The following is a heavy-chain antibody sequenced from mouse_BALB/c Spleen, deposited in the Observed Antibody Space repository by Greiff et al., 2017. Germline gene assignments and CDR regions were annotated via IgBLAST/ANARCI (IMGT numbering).Heavy chain of an antibody. V-gene: IGHV7-3*02. CDR3: ARDMGGNYVDY. CDR1: GFTFTDYY. CDR2: IRNKANGYTT. J-gene: IGHJ2*01. Sequence: EVKVVESGGGLVQPGGSLRLSCATSGFTFTDYYMSWVRQPPGKALEWLGFIRNKANGYTTEYSASVKGRFTISRDNSQSILYLQMNTLRAEDSATYYCARDMGGNYVDYWGQGTTLTVSS.